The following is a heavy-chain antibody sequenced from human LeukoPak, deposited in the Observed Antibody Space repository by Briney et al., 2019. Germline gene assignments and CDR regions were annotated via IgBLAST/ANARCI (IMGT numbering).Heavy chain of an antibody. CDR1: GYTFTTYT. CDR3: ARVGSYYYYMDV. Sequence: ASVKVSCKASGYTFTTYTIHWVRQAPGQRLEWMGWINAGNDNTKYSQKFQDRVTITRDTSASTAYMELSSLRSEDTAVYYCARVGSYYYYMDVWGKGTTVTVSS. V-gene: IGHV1-3*01. D-gene: IGHD3-10*01. J-gene: IGHJ6*03. CDR2: INAGNDNT.